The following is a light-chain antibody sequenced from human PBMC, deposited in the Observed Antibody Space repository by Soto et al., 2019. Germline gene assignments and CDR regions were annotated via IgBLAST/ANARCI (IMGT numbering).Light chain of an antibody. CDR3: QQYGGSPRIT. CDR2: GAS. CDR1: QSVSNY. V-gene: IGKV3-20*01. J-gene: IGKJ5*01. Sequence: EIVLTQSPATLSLSPGERAPLSCRASQSVSNYLAWYQQRPGQPPRLLIYGASNRATGIPDRFSGSGSGTDFTLITNRLEPEDVAIYYCQQYGGSPRITFGQGTRLEIK.